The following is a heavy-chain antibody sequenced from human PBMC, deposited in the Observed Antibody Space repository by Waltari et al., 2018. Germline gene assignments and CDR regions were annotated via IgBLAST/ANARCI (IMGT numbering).Heavy chain of an antibody. J-gene: IGHJ4*02. D-gene: IGHD6-13*01. CDR3: ARDLGGGRIALGY. V-gene: IGHV4-59*01. CDR1: GGSISSYY. Sequence: QVQLQESGPGLVKPSETLSLTCTVSGGSISSYYWSWIRQPPGKGPEWIGYIYYSGSTNYNPSLKSRVTISVDTSKNQFSLKLSSVTAADTAVYYCARDLGGGRIALGYWGQGTLVTVSS. CDR2: IYYSGST.